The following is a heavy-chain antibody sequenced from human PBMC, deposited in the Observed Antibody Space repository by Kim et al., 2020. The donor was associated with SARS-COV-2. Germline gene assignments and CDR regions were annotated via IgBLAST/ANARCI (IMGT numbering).Heavy chain of an antibody. V-gene: IGHV1-2*02. Sequence: ASVKVSCKASGYTFTGYYMHWVRQAPGQGLEWMGWINPNSGGTNYAQKFQGRVTMTRDTSISTAYMELSRLRSDDTAVYYCARLHSGIAGLAVSQLRYFDWLSGDFDYWGQGTLVTVSS. D-gene: IGHD3-9*01. J-gene: IGHJ4*02. CDR3: ARLHSGIAGLAVSQLRYFDWLSGDFDY. CDR1: GYTFTGYY. CDR2: INPNSGGT.